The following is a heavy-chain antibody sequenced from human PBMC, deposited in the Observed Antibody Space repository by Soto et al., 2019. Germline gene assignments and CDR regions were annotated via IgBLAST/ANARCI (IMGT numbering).Heavy chain of an antibody. CDR1: GFTFRNYW. D-gene: IGHD6-19*01. CDR3: AKGGRQWLVTSDFNY. Sequence: GGSLRLSCAASGFTFRNYWMHWVRQAPGKGLVWVSRINSDGSTTSYADSVKGRFTISRDNAKNTLSLQMNSLRAEDTAVYYCAKGGRQWLVTSDFNYWGQGA. V-gene: IGHV3-74*01. CDR2: INSDGSTT. J-gene: IGHJ4*02.